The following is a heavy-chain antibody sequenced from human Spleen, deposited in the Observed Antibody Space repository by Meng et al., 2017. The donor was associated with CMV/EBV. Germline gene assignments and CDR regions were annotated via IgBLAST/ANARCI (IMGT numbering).Heavy chain of an antibody. CDR2: ISSSSSYI. J-gene: IGHJ6*02. CDR3: ARITGTTYYYYGMDV. Sequence: LSLTCAASGFTFSSYSMNWVRQAPGKGLEWVSSISSSSSYIYYADSVKGRFTISRDNAKNSLYLQMNSLRAEDTAVYYCARITGTTYYYYGMDVWGQGTTVTVSS. D-gene: IGHD1-7*01. CDR1: GFTFSSYS. V-gene: IGHV3-21*01.